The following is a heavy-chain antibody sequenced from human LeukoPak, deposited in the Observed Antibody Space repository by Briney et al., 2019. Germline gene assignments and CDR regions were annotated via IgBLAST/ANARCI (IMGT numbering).Heavy chain of an antibody. Sequence: SETLSLTCAVYGGSFSGYYWSWIRQPPGKGLEWIGEINHSGSTNYNPSLKSRVTISVDTSKNQFSLKLSSVTAADTAVYYCARGRSTFDYWGQGALVTVSS. V-gene: IGHV4-34*01. J-gene: IGHJ4*02. CDR2: INHSGST. CDR1: GGSFSGYY. CDR3: ARGRSTFDY. D-gene: IGHD1-14*01.